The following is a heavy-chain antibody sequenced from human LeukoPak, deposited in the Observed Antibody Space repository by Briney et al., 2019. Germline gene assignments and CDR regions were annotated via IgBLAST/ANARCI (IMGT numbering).Heavy chain of an antibody. J-gene: IGHJ4*02. Sequence: GGSLRLSCAASGFTFSDYSMNWVRQAPGKGLEWISYIGIDSGNTNYADSVKGRFTISGNKAKNSLYLQMNSLRVEDTAVYDCARDYEYAFDNWGQGTLVTVSS. CDR2: IGIDSGNT. CDR3: ARDYEYAFDN. D-gene: IGHD5-12*01. CDR1: GFTFSDYS. V-gene: IGHV3-48*01.